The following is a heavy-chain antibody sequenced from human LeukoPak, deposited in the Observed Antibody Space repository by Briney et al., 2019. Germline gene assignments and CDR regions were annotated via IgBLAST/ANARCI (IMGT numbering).Heavy chain of an antibody. CDR3: ARGSMVRGVINPIAY. Sequence: ASVKVSCKASGYTLSELSMHWVRQAPGKGLEWMGWINPNSGGTNYAQKFQGRVTMTRDTSISTAYMELSRLRSDDTAVYYCARGSMVRGVINPIAYWGQGTLVTVSS. V-gene: IGHV1-2*02. D-gene: IGHD3-10*01. J-gene: IGHJ4*02. CDR1: GYTLSELS. CDR2: INPNSGGT.